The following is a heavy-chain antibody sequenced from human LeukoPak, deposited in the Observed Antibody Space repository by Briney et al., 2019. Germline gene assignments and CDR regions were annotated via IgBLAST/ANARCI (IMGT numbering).Heavy chain of an antibody. J-gene: IGHJ5*02. CDR2: IYYSGST. D-gene: IGHD1-20*01. Sequence: PSQTLSLTCTVSGGSISSGDYYWSWIRQHPGKGLEWIGYIYYSGSTYYNPSLKSRVTISVDTSKNQFSLRLSSVTAAGTAVYYCAGGNWKSYNWFDPWGQGTLVTVSS. CDR3: AGGNWKSYNWFDP. V-gene: IGHV4-31*03. CDR1: GGSISSGDYY.